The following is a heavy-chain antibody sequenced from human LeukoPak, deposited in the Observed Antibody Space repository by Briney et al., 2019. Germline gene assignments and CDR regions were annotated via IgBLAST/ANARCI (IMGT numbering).Heavy chain of an antibody. CDR1: RFTFSTYA. V-gene: IGHV3-23*01. CDR3: AKDTFHAPLAATY. Sequence: PGGSVRLSCAASRFTFSTYAMSGAGQATGKGLEWVSTISGCGDNTYYADSVKGRFTISRDNSKNTLYLQMYSLRAEDTAVYYCAKDTFHAPLAATYWGQGTLVTVSS. CDR2: ISGCGDNT. J-gene: IGHJ4*02. D-gene: IGHD2-15*01.